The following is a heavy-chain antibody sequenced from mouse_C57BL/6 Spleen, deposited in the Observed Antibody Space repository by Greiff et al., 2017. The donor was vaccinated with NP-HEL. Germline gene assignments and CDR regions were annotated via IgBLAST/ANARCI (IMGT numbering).Heavy chain of an antibody. V-gene: IGHV1-69*01. CDR1: GYTFTSYW. J-gene: IGHJ2*01. Sequence: QVQLQQPGAELVMPGASVKLSCKASGYTFTSYWMHWVKQRPGQGLEWIGEIDPSDSYTNYNQKFKGKSTLTVDKSSSTAYMQLSSLTSEDSAVYYCASHRNYCDYWGQGTTLTVSS. CDR3: ASHRNYCDY. CDR2: IDPSDSYT.